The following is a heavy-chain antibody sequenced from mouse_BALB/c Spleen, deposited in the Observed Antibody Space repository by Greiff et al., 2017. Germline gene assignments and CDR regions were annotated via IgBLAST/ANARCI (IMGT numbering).Heavy chain of an antibody. J-gene: IGHJ3*01. CDR2: ISDGGSYT. CDR1: GFTFSDYY. Sequence: EVQRVESGGGLVKPGGSLKLSCAASGFTFSDYYMYWVRQTPEKRLEWVATISDGGSYTYYPDSVKGRFTISRDNAKNNLYLQMSSLKSEDTAMYYCERDRGYYCSRGFAYWGQGTLVTVSA. D-gene: IGHD1-1*01. CDR3: ERDRGYYCSRGFAY. V-gene: IGHV5-4*02.